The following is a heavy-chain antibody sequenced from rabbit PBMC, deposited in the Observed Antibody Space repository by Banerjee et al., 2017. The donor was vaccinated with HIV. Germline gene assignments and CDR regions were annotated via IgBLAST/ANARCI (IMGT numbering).Heavy chain of an antibody. Sequence: QEQLEESGGDLVKPEGSLTLTCKASGFSFSSGYYMCWVRQAPGKGLQLIACIYTSSGSTWYASWVNGRFTISKTSSTTVTLQMTSLTAADTATYFCAREFNLWGQGTLVTVS. J-gene: IGHJ4*01. CDR3: AREFNL. V-gene: IGHV1S45*01. CDR2: IYTSSGST. CDR1: GFSFSSGYY.